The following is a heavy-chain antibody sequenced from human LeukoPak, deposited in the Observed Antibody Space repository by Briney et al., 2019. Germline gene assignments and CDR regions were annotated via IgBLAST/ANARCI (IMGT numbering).Heavy chain of an antibody. D-gene: IGHD3-10*01. V-gene: IGHV1-8*01. CDR3: ARVLAPYNLLWFGTSPYYFDY. J-gene: IGHJ4*02. Sequence: GASVKVSXKASGYTFTSYDINWVRQATGQGLEWMGWMNPNSGNTGYAQKFQGRVTMTRNTSISTAYMELSSLRSEDTAVYYCARVLAPYNLLWFGTSPYYFDYWGQGTLVTVSS. CDR2: MNPNSGNT. CDR1: GYTFTSYD.